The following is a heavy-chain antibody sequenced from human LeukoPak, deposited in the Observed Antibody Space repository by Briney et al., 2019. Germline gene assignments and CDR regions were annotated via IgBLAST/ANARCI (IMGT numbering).Heavy chain of an antibody. CDR2: IYYNGNT. D-gene: IGHD5-24*01. CDR1: GDSISNSYY. Sequence: PSETLSLTCTVSGDSISNSYYWGWIRRPPGKGLEWIASIYYNGNTYVNPSLKSRATISMDMSDNNFSLKLTSVTAADTAMYYCARPISQAFDVWGRGTMVTVSS. J-gene: IGHJ3*01. CDR3: ARPISQAFDV. V-gene: IGHV4-39*02.